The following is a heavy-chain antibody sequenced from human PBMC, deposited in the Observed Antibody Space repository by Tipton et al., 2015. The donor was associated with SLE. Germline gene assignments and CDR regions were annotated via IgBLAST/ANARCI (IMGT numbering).Heavy chain of an antibody. CDR1: GGSISSGSYY. D-gene: IGHD7-27*01. J-gene: IGHJ4*02. Sequence: TLSLTCSVSGGSISSGSYYWTWVRQAAGKGLEWIGHVYTGGTTAYNPSLKSRLTISMDTSKNQFSLDLRSVTAADTALYYCARTLGIRRFQFDSWGQGTLVTVSS. CDR3: ARTLGIRRFQFDS. CDR2: VYTGGTT. V-gene: IGHV4-61*09.